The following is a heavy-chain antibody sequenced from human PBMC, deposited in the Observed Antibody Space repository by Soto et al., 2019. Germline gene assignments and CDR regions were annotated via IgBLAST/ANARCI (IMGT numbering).Heavy chain of an antibody. CDR3: AREEVTTVYYYYYGMDV. V-gene: IGHV3-33*01. CDR1: GFTFSSYG. Sequence: VGSLRLSCAASGFTFSSYGMHWVRQAPGKGLEWVAVIWYDGSNKYYADSVKGRFTISRDNSKNTLYLQMNSLRAEDTAVYYCAREEVTTVYYYYYGMDVWGQGTTVTV. J-gene: IGHJ6*02. D-gene: IGHD4-4*01. CDR2: IWYDGSNK.